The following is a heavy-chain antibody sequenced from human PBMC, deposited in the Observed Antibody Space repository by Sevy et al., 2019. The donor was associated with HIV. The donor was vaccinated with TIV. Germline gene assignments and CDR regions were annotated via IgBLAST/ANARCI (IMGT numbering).Heavy chain of an antibody. CDR3: ARARIAASAPYYFDY. V-gene: IGHV3-11*06. Sequence: GGSQRLSCAASGFTFSDYYMSWIRQAPGKGLEWISYISSRYTYTNYADSVKGRFTISRDNAKNSLYLHMDSLRAEDTAVYYCARARIAASAPYYFDYWGQGTLVTVSS. CDR2: ISSRYTYT. D-gene: IGHD6-13*01. CDR1: GFTFSDYY. J-gene: IGHJ4*02.